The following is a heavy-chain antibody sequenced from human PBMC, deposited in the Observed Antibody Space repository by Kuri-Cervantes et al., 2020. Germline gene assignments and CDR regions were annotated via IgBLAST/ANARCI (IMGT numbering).Heavy chain of an antibody. CDR3: ARRRDGYSVDY. CDR2: IYYSGST. CDR1: GGSISSYY. J-gene: IGHJ4*02. D-gene: IGHD5-24*01. V-gene: IGHV4-59*01. Sequence: SETLSLTCTVSGGSISSYYWSWIWQPPGKGLEWIGYIYYSGSTNYNPSLKSRVTISVDTSKNQSSLKLSSVTAADTAVYYCARRRDGYSVDYWGQGTLVTVSS.